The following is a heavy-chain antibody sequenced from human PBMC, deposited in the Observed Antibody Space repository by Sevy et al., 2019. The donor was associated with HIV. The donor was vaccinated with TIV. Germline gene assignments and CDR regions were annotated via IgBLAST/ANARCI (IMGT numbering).Heavy chain of an antibody. CDR1: GFTFSSYS. D-gene: IGHD1-1*01. CDR2: ISSSSSYI. V-gene: IGHV3-21*01. CDR3: AREDPGTTWYAFDI. Sequence: GGSLRLSCAASGFTFSSYSMNWVRQAPGKGLEWVSSISSSSSYIYYADSVKGRFTISRDNAKNSLYLQMNSLRAEDTAVYYCAREDPGTTWYAFDIWVQGTMVTVSS. J-gene: IGHJ3*02.